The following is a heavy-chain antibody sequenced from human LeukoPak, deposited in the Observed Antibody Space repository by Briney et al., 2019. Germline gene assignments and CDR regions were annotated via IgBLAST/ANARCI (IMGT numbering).Heavy chain of an antibody. V-gene: IGHV4-59*01. CDR2: IYYSGST. J-gene: IGHJ5*02. D-gene: IGHD6-13*01. CDR1: GGSITNYY. Sequence: SETLSLACTVSGGSITNYYWSWIRQPPGKGLEWIGYIYYSGSTNYNPSLKSRVTISVDTSKNQFSLKLSSVTAADTAVYYCARSARIAAAGTPYWFDPWGQGTLVTVSS. CDR3: ARSARIAAAGTPYWFDP.